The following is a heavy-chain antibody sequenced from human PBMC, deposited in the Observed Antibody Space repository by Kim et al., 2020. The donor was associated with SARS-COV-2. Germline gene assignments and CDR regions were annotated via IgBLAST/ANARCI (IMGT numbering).Heavy chain of an antibody. CDR1: GGSISSSSYY. CDR2: IYYSGST. V-gene: IGHV4-39*07. J-gene: IGHJ6*02. D-gene: IGHD3-10*01. Sequence: SETLSLTCTVSGGSISSSSYYWGWIRQPPGKGLEWIGSIYYSGSTYYNPSLKSRVTISVDTSKNQFSLKLSSVTAADTAVYYCARGGLLWFGELSPINGMDVWGQGTTVTVSS. CDR3: ARGGLLWFGELSPINGMDV.